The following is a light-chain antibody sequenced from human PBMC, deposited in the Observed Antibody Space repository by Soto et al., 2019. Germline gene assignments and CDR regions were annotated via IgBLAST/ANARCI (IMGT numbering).Light chain of an antibody. CDR1: SRDVGGYNY. J-gene: IGLJ1*01. V-gene: IGLV2-14*01. Sequence: QSALTQPASVSGSPGQSITISCTGTSRDVGGYNYVSWYQQHPGKAPKLMIYDVSNRPSGVSNRFSGSKSGNTASLTISGLQAGDEADYYCSSYTSSSTLYVFGTGTKVTVL. CDR3: SSYTSSSTLYV. CDR2: DVS.